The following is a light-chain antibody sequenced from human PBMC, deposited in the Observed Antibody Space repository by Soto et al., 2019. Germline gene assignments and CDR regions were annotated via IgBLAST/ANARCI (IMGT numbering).Light chain of an antibody. V-gene: IGKV3-11*01. Sequence: EIVLTQTPATLSVSAGEGDTLSCRASQSVSSYLAWYQQKPGQAPRLLIYDASNRATGIPARFSGSGSGTDFTLTISSLEPEDFAVYYCQQRSNWPPAFGGGTKVDIK. CDR1: QSVSSY. J-gene: IGKJ4*01. CDR2: DAS. CDR3: QQRSNWPPA.